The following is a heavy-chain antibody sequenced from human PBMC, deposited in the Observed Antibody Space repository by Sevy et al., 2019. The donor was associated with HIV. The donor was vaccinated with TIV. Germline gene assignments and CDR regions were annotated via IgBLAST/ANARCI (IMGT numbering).Heavy chain of an antibody. CDR2: IKQDGRVK. D-gene: IGHD3-22*01. CDR1: GFTFSTYG. V-gene: IGHV3-7*03. Sequence: GGSLRLSCVASGFTFSTYGMHWVRQAPGKGLEWVANIKQDGRVKYYVDSVRGRFAISRDNAKNSLYLQMNTLRADDTALYYCARGTYYYDSGGYYHDAFDLWGQGTMVTVSS. J-gene: IGHJ3*01. CDR3: ARGTYYYDSGGYYHDAFDL.